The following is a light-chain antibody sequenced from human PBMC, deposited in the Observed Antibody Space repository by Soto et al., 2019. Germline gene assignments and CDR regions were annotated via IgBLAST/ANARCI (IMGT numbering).Light chain of an antibody. CDR3: GTWDTSLSGVV. V-gene: IGLV1-51*02. J-gene: IGLJ3*02. CDR1: DSNLGNNH. Sequence: QSVLTQPPSVSAAPGQKVTISCSGGDSNLGNNHTSWYQHLPGTTPKLIIYENNKRPSGIPDRFSGSKSGTSATLGITGLQTGDEADYYCGTWDTSLSGVVFGGGTKLTVL. CDR2: ENN.